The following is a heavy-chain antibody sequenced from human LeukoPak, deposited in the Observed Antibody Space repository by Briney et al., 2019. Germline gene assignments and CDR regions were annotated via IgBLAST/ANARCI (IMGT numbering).Heavy chain of an antibody. CDR1: GGSISSYY. CDR3: ARDYRLYGSGSYYNLFDY. CDR2: IYTSGST. Sequence: PSETLSLTCTVSGGSISSYYWSWIRQPAGKGLEWIGRIYTSGSTNYNPSLKSRVTMSVDTSKNQFSLKLSSVTAADTAVYYCARDYRLYGSGSYYNLFDYWGQGTLVTVSS. V-gene: IGHV4-4*07. J-gene: IGHJ4*02. D-gene: IGHD3-10*01.